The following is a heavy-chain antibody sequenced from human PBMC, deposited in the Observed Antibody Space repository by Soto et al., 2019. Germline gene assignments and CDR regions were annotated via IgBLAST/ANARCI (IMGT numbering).Heavy chain of an antibody. V-gene: IGHV1-18*01. CDR3: ARDPTYCSGGSCYPLSRYYYYYGMDV. D-gene: IGHD2-15*01. Sequence: SVRVSCTASVYTFTSYAMSCVRQSPGQGLEWMRCVSACNGNTNYAQKLQGRVTMTTDTSTSTGYMELRSLRSDDTAVYYCARDPTYCSGGSCYPLSRYYYYYGMDVWGQGTRVTVSS. CDR1: VYTFTSYA. CDR2: VSACNGNT. J-gene: IGHJ6*02.